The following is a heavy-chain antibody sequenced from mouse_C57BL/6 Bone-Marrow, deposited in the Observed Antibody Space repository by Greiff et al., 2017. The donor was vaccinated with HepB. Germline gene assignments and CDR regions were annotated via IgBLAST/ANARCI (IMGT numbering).Heavy chain of an antibody. V-gene: IGHV3-6*01. Sequence: EVQRVESGPGLVKPSQSLSLTCSVTGYSITSGYYWNWIRQFPGNKLEWMGYISYDGSNNYNPSLKNRISITRDTSKNQFFLKLNSVTTEDTATYYCARRRYDYDPWYFDVWGTGTTVTVSS. D-gene: IGHD2-4*01. CDR3: ARRRYDYDPWYFDV. CDR2: ISYDGSN. CDR1: GYSITSGYY. J-gene: IGHJ1*03.